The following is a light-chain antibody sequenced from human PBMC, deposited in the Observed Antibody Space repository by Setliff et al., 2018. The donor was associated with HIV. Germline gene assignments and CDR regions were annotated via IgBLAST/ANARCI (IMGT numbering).Light chain of an antibody. J-gene: IGLJ1*01. Sequence: ALTQPASVSGSPGQSITTACTGTSSDVGGYNYVSWYQQHPGKAPKLIIYDVSNRPSGVSNRFSGSKSGNTASLTISGLQAEDETDYYCSSYTSTLYVFGSGTKVTVL. CDR3: SSYTSTLYV. CDR1: SSDVGGYNY. V-gene: IGLV2-14*03. CDR2: DVS.